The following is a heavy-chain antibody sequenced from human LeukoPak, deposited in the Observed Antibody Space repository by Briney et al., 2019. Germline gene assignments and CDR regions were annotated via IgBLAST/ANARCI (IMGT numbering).Heavy chain of an antibody. J-gene: IGHJ4*02. D-gene: IGHD3-16*01. CDR3: ARDRTGGNYYFDY. CDR2: IYYSGST. Sequence: SETLSLTCTVSGDSISSNSYYWGWIRQPPGKGLEWIASIYYSGSTDYNPSLKSRVTISIDTSKNQFSLKLSSVTAADTAVYYCARDRTGGNYYFDYWGQGTLVTVSS. CDR1: GDSISSNSYY. V-gene: IGHV4-39*07.